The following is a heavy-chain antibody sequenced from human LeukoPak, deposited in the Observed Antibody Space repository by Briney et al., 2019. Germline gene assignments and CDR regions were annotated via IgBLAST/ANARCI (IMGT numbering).Heavy chain of an antibody. CDR1: GYRFPSYW. D-gene: IGHD6-13*01. Sequence: GESLKISCKGSGYRFPSYWIGWVRQMPGKGLEWMGIIYPGDSDTRYSPSFQGQVTMSADKSINTAYLQWSSLKASDTAMYYCARQQWYSSSWPYYFDYWGQGTLVTV. V-gene: IGHV5-51*01. CDR2: IYPGDSDT. CDR3: ARQQWYSSSWPYYFDY. J-gene: IGHJ4*02.